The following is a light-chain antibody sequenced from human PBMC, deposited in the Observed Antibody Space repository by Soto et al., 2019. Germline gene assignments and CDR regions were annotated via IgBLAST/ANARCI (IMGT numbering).Light chain of an antibody. CDR1: QSVSASY. Sequence: EIVLTQSPGTLSFSPGERVTLSCRASQSVSASYLAWYQQKPGQAPRLLIYGASSRATGISDRFSGSGSGTDFTLTISRLEPEDFAVYYCQQYGSSPPWTFGQGTKVDIK. CDR2: GAS. CDR3: QQYGSSPPWT. J-gene: IGKJ1*01. V-gene: IGKV3-20*01.